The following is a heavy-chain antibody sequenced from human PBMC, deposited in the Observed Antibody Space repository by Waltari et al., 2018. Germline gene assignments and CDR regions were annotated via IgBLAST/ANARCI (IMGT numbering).Heavy chain of an antibody. CDR1: GYSISSGY. CDR2: IIPIFGTA. Sequence: QVQLQESGPGLGKPSETLSLTCAVSGYSISSGYYWGWIRQPPGKGLEWMGRIIPIFGTANYAQKFQGRVTITADKSTSTAYMELSSLRSEDTAVYYCARAGYGDFYYFDYWGQGTLVTVSS. CDR3: ARAGYGDFYYFDY. D-gene: IGHD4-17*01. V-gene: IGHV1-69*06. J-gene: IGHJ4*02.